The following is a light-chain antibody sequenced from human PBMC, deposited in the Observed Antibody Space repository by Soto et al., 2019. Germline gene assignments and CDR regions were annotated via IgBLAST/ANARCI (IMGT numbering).Light chain of an antibody. CDR2: DAS. V-gene: IGKV1-39*01. CDR1: QNIGTS. J-gene: IGKJ1*01. CDR3: QQSYSTPWT. Sequence: DIQITQSPATLSASVGDRVTITCRASQNIGTSLAWYQQTPGKAPKLLISDASTLESGVPSRFSGSGSGTDFTLTISSLQPEDFATYYCQQSYSTPWTFGQGTKVDIK.